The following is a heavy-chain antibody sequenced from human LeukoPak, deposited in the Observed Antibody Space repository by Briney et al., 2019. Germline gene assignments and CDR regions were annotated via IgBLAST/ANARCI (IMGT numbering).Heavy chain of an antibody. V-gene: IGHV3-48*03. D-gene: IGHD2-2*02. CDR2: ISTSGTSI. CDR3: ARGACSSTNCYKD. Sequence: TGGSLRPSCAASGFTFSSYEMNWVRQAPGKGLEWVSFISTSGTSIYYTDSVRGRFTISRDNAKNSLYLQMNSLRAEDTAVYYCARGACSSTNCYKDWGQGTLVTVSS. J-gene: IGHJ4*02. CDR1: GFTFSSYE.